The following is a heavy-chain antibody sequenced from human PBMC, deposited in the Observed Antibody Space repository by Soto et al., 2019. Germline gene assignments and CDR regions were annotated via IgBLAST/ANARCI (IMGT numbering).Heavy chain of an antibody. CDR2: ISYDGVNI. CDR1: GFTFRSFG. D-gene: IGHD3-3*01. CDR3: TKARLFGSAWYFEYFYS. V-gene: IGHV3-30*18. Sequence: QVQLVESGGGVVQPGRSLRLSCAASGFTFRSFGMHWVRQAPGKGLEWVASISYDGVNIYYADSVKGRFTISRDNSKDKLPQQMNSMRAGDTAVYFCTKARLFGSAWYFEYFYSWGLGTLVTVSS. J-gene: IGHJ4*02.